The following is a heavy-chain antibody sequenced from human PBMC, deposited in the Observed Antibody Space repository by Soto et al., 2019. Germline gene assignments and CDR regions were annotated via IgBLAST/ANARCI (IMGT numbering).Heavy chain of an antibody. J-gene: IGHJ6*02. Sequence: PGESLKISCKGSGYSFTSYWISWVRQMPGKGLEWMGRIDPSDSYTNYSPSFQGHVTISADKSISTAYPQWSSLKASDTAMYYCARLPDVDTAMQPDYYGMDVWGQGTTVTVS. CDR2: IDPSDSYT. CDR3: ARLPDVDTAMQPDYYGMDV. D-gene: IGHD5-18*01. CDR1: GYSFTSYW. V-gene: IGHV5-10-1*01.